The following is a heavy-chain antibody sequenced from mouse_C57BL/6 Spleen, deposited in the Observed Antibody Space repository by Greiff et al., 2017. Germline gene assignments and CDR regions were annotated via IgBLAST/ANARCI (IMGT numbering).Heavy chain of an antibody. D-gene: IGHD2-5*01. V-gene: IGHV1-26*01. J-gene: IGHJ2*01. CDR3: ARAYYSNYVGYFDY. CDR1: GYTFTDYY. CDR2: INPNNGGT. Sequence: EVQLQQSGPELVKPGASVKISCKASGYTFTDYYMNWVKQSHGKSLEWIGDINPNNGGTSYNQKFKGKATLTVDKSSSTAYMELRSLTSEDSAVYYCARAYYSNYVGYFDYWGQGTTLTVSS.